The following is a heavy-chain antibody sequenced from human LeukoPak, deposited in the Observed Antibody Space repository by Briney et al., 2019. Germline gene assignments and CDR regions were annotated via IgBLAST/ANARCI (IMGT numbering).Heavy chain of an antibody. V-gene: IGHV3-23*01. CDR1: GFAFNSYA. D-gene: IGHD6-13*01. Sequence: GGSLRLSCAGSGFAFNSYALHWVRQAPGKGLEWVSGISGLGDKQYYADSVEGRFTISRDNSKNIVYLDMSSLRVEETGIYFCVKDSSAWYFYFDSWGQGTPVTVSS. CDR2: ISGLGDKQ. CDR3: VKDSSAWYFYFDS. J-gene: IGHJ4*01.